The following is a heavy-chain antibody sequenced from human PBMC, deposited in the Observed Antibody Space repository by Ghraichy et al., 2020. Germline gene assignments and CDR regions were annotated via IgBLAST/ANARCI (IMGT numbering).Heavy chain of an antibody. V-gene: IGHV3-15*01. J-gene: IGHJ4*02. CDR3: TTQRFDYGDYVDY. CDR2: IKSKTDGGTT. D-gene: IGHD4-17*01. Sequence: GGSLRLSCAASGFTFSNAWMSWVRQAPGKGLEWVGRIKSKTDGGTTDYAAPVKGRFTISRDDSNNTLYLQMNSLKTEDTAVYYCTTQRFDYGDYVDYWGQGTLVTVSS. CDR1: GFTFSNAW.